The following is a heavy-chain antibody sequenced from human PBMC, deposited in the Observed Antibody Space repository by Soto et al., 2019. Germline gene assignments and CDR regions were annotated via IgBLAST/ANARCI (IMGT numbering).Heavy chain of an antibody. CDR3: ARWGTTGGMLV. V-gene: IGHV3-30*19. D-gene: IGHD3-16*01. J-gene: IGHJ4*02. CDR1: GFTFRSYV. Sequence: QVQLVESGGGVVQPGTSLRLSCVGSGFTFRSYVIHWVRQAPGKGLEWVALTSYDGRNKYYDDSVKGRFTISRDNSRNTVDLQMSILSLEDPALYSCARWGTTGGMLVWGQGTLVSISS. CDR2: TSYDGRNK.